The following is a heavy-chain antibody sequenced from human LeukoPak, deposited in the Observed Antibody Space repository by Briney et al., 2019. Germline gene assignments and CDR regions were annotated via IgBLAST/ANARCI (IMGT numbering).Heavy chain of an antibody. CDR2: IYPGDSDT. Sequence: GESLKISCKGSGYSFTGYWIGWVRQMPGKGLEWMGIIYPGDSDTRYSPSFQGQVTISADKSISTAYLQWSSLKASDTAMYYCARAYCSSTSCRYYYYTDVWGKGTTVTVSS. J-gene: IGHJ6*03. D-gene: IGHD2-2*01. CDR3: ARAYCSSTSCRYYYYTDV. CDR1: GYSFTGYW. V-gene: IGHV5-51*01.